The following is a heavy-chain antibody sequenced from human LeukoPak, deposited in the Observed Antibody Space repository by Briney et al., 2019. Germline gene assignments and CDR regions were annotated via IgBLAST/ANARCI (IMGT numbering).Heavy chain of an antibody. CDR2: ISTYNGNT. V-gene: IGHV1-18*01. J-gene: IGHJ4*02. CDR1: GYTFTSYG. CDR3: ARNVVAPAALTP. D-gene: IGHD2-2*01. Sequence: ASVKVSCKASGYTFTSYGISWVRQAPGQGLEWMGWISTYNGNTNYAQKLQGRVTMTTDTSTSTVYMELRSLRSDDTAVYYCARNVVAPAALTPWGQGTLVTVSS.